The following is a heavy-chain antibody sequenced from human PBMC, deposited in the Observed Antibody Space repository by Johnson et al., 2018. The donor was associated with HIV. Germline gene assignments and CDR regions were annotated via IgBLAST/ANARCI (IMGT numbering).Heavy chain of an antibody. D-gene: IGHD5-24*01. CDR2: IYSGGST. J-gene: IGHJ3*02. CDR1: GFTFSSNY. Sequence: VQLMESGGGLVQPGGSLRLSCAASGFTFSSNYMSWVRQAPGKGLEWVSVIYSGGSTYYADSVKGRFTISRDNSKNTLYLQMNSLRAEDTAVYYCARACRDGYTCDAFDIWGQGTMVTVSS. CDR3: ARACRDGYTCDAFDI. V-gene: IGHV3-66*01.